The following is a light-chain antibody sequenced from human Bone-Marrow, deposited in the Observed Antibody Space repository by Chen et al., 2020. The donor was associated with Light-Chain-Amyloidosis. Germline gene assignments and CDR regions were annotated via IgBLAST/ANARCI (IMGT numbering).Light chain of an antibody. V-gene: IGLV6-57*01. CDR2: EDD. CDR3: QSYQGSSQVV. Sequence: NFMLTQPHSVSESPGKTVIISCTRSSGSIATNYVQWYQQRPGSSPTTVIYEDDQRPSGVPDRFSGSIDRSSNSASLSIAGLTTEDEADYFCQSYQGSSQVVFGGGTKLTAL. J-gene: IGLJ3*02. CDR1: SGSIATNY.